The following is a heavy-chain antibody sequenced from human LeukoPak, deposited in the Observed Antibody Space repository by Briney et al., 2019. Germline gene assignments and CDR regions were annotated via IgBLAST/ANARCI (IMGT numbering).Heavy chain of an antibody. J-gene: IGHJ3*02. CDR2: MNPNSGNT. CDR3: ARGSEDIVVVVAADRSEAFDI. Sequence: GASVKVSCKASGYTFTSYDINWVRQATGQGLEWMGWMNPNSGNTGYAQKFQGRVTITRNTSISTAYMELSSLRSEDTAVYYCARGSEDIVVVVAADRSEAFDIWGQGTMVTVSS. V-gene: IGHV1-8*03. CDR1: GYTFTSYD. D-gene: IGHD2-15*01.